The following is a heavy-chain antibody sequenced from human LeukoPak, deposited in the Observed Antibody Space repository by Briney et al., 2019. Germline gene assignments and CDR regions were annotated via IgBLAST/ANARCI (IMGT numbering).Heavy chain of an antibody. CDR1: GYTFTGYY. J-gene: IGHJ5*02. CDR2: INPNSGGT. D-gene: IGHD2-15*01. CDR3: ASTLGSNNWFDP. Sequence: ASVKVSCKASGYTFTGYYMHWVRQAPGQGLEWMGWINPNSGGTNYAQKFQGRVTMTRDTSTSTVYMELSSLRSEDTAVYYCASTLGSNNWFDPWGQGTLVTVSS. V-gene: IGHV1-2*02.